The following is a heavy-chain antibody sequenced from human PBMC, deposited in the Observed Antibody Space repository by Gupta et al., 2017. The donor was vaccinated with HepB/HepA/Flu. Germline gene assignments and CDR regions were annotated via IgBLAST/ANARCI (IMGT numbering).Heavy chain of an antibody. Sequence: EVQLVESGGGLVKPGGSLRLSCAASGFTFSNDRMSWVRQAPGKGLVWFGRIKSESDGGKTDYAAPVKGRFTISRDDSENTVNLKMNSLKTEDTAGYFCITTLAWGRRGFDYWGQGTLVTVSS. CDR3: ITTLAWGRRGFDY. J-gene: IGHJ4*02. V-gene: IGHV3-15*01. CDR1: GFTFSNDR. D-gene: IGHD7-27*01. CDR2: IKSESDGGKT.